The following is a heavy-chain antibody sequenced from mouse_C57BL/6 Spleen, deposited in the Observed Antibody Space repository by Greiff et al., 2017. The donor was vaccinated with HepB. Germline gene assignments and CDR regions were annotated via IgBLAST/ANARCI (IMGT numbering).Heavy chain of an antibody. V-gene: IGHV5-9-1*02. CDR1: GFTFSSYA. D-gene: IGHD2-12*01. CDR3: TREAYDYAMDY. CDR2: ISSGGDYI. Sequence: EVQRVESGEGLVKPGGSLKLSCAASGFTFSSYAMSWVRQTPEKRLEWVAYISSGGDYIYYADTVKGRFTISRDNARNTLYLQMSSLKSEDTAMYYCTREAYDYAMDYWGQGTSVTVSS. J-gene: IGHJ4*01.